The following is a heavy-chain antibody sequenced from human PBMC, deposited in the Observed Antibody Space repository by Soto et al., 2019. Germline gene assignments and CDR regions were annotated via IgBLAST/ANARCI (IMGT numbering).Heavy chain of an antibody. CDR1: GFTFSSYW. V-gene: IGHV3-7*01. D-gene: IGHD3-3*01. J-gene: IGHJ5*02. CDR3: ARLHADFWSGFP. CDR2: IKQDGSEE. Sequence: EVQLVESGGNLVQPGGSLRLSCAASGFTFSSYWMSWVRQAPGKGLEWVANIKQDGSEEYYLDSVEGRFAISRDNAKNSLYLQMNSLRAEDTAVYYCARLHADFWSGFPWGQGTLVTVSS.